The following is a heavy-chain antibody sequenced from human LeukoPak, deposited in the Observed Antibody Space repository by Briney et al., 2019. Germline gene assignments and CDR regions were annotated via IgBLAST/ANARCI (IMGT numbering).Heavy chain of an antibody. Sequence: GGSLRLSCAASGFTFSSYSMNWVRQAPGKGLEWVSSISSSSSYIYYADSVKGRFTISRDNAKNSLYLQMNSLRAEDTAVYYCAKSPFRATTSFYWGQGTLVTVSS. CDR2: ISSSSSYI. CDR3: AKSPFRATTSFY. CDR1: GFTFSSYS. V-gene: IGHV3-21*04. D-gene: IGHD4-17*01. J-gene: IGHJ4*02.